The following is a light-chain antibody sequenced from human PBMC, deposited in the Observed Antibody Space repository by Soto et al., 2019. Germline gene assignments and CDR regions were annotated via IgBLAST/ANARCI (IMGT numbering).Light chain of an antibody. Sequence: QSALTQPASVSGSPGQSIAISCTGTFSDVGGYDYVSWYQQHPDKAPKLMIYEVTKRPSGVSNRFSGSKSGNTASLTISGLQPEDEAAYYCSSHTSGRTRVFGSGTKLT. CDR2: EVT. V-gene: IGLV2-14*01. CDR3: SSHTSGRTRV. CDR1: FSDVGGYDY. J-gene: IGLJ1*01.